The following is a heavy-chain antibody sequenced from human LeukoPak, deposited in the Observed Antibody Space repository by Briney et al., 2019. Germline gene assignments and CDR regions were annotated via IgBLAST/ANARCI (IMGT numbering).Heavy chain of an antibody. D-gene: IGHD3-22*01. J-gene: IGHJ4*02. CDR2: IYYSGST. Sequence: SEILSLTCTVSGGSISSYYWSWIRQPPGKGLEWIGYIYYSGSTNYNPSLKSRVTISVDTSKNQFSLKLSSVTAADTAVYYCASEHSGYNYFDYWGQGTLVTVSS. V-gene: IGHV4-59*01. CDR3: ASEHSGYNYFDY. CDR1: GGSISSYY.